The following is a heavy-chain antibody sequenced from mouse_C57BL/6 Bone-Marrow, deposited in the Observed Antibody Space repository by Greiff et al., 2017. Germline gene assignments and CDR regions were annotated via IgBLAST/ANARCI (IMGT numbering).Heavy chain of an antibody. CDR2: FNPYNDDT. Sequence: VQLVQSGAELVKPGASVKMSCTASGFTFTTYPIEWMKQTHGKSLEWIGNFNPYNDDTKYNEKLKGKSTLTVEKSTSTVYLELSRLTSDDTAVYYCASEGDLDYWGRGTSVTVSS. V-gene: IGHV1-47*01. CDR3: ASEGDLDY. CDR1: GFTFTTYP. J-gene: IGHJ4*01.